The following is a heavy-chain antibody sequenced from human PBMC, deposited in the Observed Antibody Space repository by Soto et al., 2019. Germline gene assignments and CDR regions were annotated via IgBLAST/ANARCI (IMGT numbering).Heavy chain of an antibody. V-gene: IGHV4-4*02. CDR3: ARAVYCTTANCWDDFHYYNIDV. Sequence: PSETRSRTWLVSGDSINNTYWWSYIRQAPEKGRECSGEICHTGGRSYMPYLRGRITLSVDTSKNQFSLKLTSVTAADTAVYYCARAVYCTTANCWDDFHYYNIDVWGQGTAVTVSS. D-gene: IGHD2-2*01. CDR1: GDSINNTYW. CDR2: ICHTGGR. J-gene: IGHJ6*02.